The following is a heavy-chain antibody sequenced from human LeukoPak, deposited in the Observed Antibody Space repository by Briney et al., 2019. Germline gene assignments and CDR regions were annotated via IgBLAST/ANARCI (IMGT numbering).Heavy chain of an antibody. V-gene: IGHV1-2*02. Sequence: EASVKVSCKASGYTFTGYYMHWVRQAPGQGLEWMGWINPNSGGTNYAQKFQGRVTMTRDTSISTAYMELSRLRSDDTAVYYCARGFLTTGTVVIDFDYWGQGTLVTVSS. CDR2: INPNSGGT. CDR1: GYTFTGYY. J-gene: IGHJ4*02. D-gene: IGHD4-23*01. CDR3: ARGFLTTGTVVIDFDY.